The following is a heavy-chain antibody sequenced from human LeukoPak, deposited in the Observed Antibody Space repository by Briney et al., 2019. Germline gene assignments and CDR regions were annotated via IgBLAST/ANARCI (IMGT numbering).Heavy chain of an antibody. V-gene: IGHV3-48*03. J-gene: IGHJ5*02. CDR2: ISSSGIAI. CDR1: GFTFRSYE. Sequence: GGSLRLSCTASGFTFRSYEMNWVRQAPGMGLEWISYISSSGIAIYYADSVKGRFTISRDNSKNTLYLQMNSLRAEDTAVYYCAKDNQWLVPGWFDPWGQGTLVTVSS. D-gene: IGHD6-19*01. CDR3: AKDNQWLVPGWFDP.